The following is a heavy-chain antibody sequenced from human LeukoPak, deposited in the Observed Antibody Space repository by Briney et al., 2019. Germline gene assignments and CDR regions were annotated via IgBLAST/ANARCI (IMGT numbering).Heavy chain of an antibody. D-gene: IGHD3-10*01. CDR3: AKKRVITTPDAIDWYFDL. CDR2: LSGSGGAT. J-gene: IGHJ2*01. V-gene: IGHV3-23*01. Sequence: GGSLRLSCAASGFTFGSYAMTWVRQAPGKGLEWVSILSGSGGATYYADSVKGRFTISRDNSENTLFLQMNNLGAEDTAVYYCAKKRVITTPDAIDWYFDLWGRGTLVTVSS. CDR1: GFTFGSYA.